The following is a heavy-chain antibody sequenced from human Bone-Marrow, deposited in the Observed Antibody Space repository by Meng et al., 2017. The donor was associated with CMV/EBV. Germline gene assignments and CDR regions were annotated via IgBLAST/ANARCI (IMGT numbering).Heavy chain of an antibody. Sequence: SCKASGYTFTSYDINWVRQATGQGLEWMGWMNPNSGNTGYAQKFQGRVTMTRNTSISTAYMELSSLRSEDTAVYYCVRAEVGALIDYWGQGTLVTVSS. J-gene: IGHJ4*02. D-gene: IGHD1-26*01. V-gene: IGHV1-8*01. CDR3: VRAEVGALIDY. CDR1: GYTFTSYD. CDR2: MNPNSGNT.